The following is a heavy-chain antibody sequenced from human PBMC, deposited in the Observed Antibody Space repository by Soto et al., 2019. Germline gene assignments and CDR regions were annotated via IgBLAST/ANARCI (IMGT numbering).Heavy chain of an antibody. J-gene: IGHJ4*02. V-gene: IGHV4-31*03. CDR2: IYYSGST. D-gene: IGHD6-13*01. CDR1: GGSISSGGYY. CDR3: AREEVAAAGYFDY. Sequence: PSETLSLTCTVSGGSISSGGYYWSWIRQHPGKGLEWIGNIYYSGSTYYNPSLKSRVTISVDTSKNQFSLKLSSVTAADTAVYYCAREEVAAAGYFDYWGQGTLVTVSS.